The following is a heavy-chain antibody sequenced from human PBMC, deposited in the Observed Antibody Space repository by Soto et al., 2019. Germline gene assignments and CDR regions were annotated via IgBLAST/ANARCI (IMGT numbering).Heavy chain of an antibody. CDR2: INHSGST. D-gene: IGHD3-22*01. Sequence: SETLSLTCAVYGGSFSGYYWSWIRQPPGKGLEWIGEINHSGSTNYNPSLKSRVTISVDTSKNQFSLKLSSVTAADTAVYYCARGWLGRYYYDSSGYYDYWGQGTLVTVSS. V-gene: IGHV4-34*01. CDR3: ARGWLGRYYYDSSGYYDY. CDR1: GGSFSGYY. J-gene: IGHJ4*02.